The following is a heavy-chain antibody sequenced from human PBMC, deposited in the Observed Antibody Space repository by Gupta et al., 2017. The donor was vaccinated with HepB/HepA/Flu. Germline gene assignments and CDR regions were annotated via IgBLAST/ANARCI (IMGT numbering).Heavy chain of an antibody. CDR2: IYPGDSDN. Sequence: EVLLLQSGAEVKKPGESLKISCKGSGYSFTSYCIGRGRQMPGKGLEWMGIIYPGDSDNRYSPSFQGQVTIAADKSISTAYLQWSSLKASDTAMYYCARREPYCSGGSCYFDYWGQGTLVTVSS. J-gene: IGHJ4*02. CDR1: GYSFTSYC. D-gene: IGHD2-15*01. CDR3: ARREPYCSGGSCYFDY. V-gene: IGHV5-51*01.